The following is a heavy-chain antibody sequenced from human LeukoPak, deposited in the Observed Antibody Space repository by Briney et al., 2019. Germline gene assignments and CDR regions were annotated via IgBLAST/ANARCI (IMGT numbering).Heavy chain of an antibody. CDR3: ATASGGWYRYYFDS. Sequence: GGSLRLSCAASGLTFSNYEMNWVRQAPGKGLEWLSYISSSSNMIFYAESVKGRFTISRDNAKNSLYLQMNSLGADDTATYYCATASGGWYRYYFDSWGQGILVTVSS. CDR1: GLTFSNYE. V-gene: IGHV3-48*03. D-gene: IGHD6-13*01. CDR2: ISSSSNMI. J-gene: IGHJ4*02.